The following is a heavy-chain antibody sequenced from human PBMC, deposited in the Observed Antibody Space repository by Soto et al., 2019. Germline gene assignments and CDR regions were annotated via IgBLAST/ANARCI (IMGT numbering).Heavy chain of an antibody. D-gene: IGHD6-13*01. J-gene: IGHJ6*02. CDR1: GGSISSYY. V-gene: IGHV4-59*01. CDR3: ARGDSSSWYTSYYYYGMDV. Sequence: PSETLSLTCTVSGGSISSYYWSGIRQPPGKGLEWIGYIYYSGSTNYNPSLKSRVTISVDTSKNQFSLKLSSVTAADTAVYYCARGDSSSWYTSYYYYGMDVWGQGTTVTVSS. CDR2: IYYSGST.